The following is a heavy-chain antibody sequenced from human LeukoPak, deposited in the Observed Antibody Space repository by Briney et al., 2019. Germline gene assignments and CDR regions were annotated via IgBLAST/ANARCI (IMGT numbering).Heavy chain of an antibody. J-gene: IGHJ4*02. CDR3: EIDLGVMIVSGYFDY. V-gene: IGHV3-21*01. CDR2: ISSSSSYI. Sequence: GGSLRLSCAASGFTFSSYSMNWVRQAPGKGLEWVSSISSSSSYIYYADSVKGRFTISRDNAKNSLYLQMNSLGAEETAVYYCEIDLGVMIVSGYFDYWGQGTLVTVSS. CDR1: GFTFSSYS. D-gene: IGHD3-22*01.